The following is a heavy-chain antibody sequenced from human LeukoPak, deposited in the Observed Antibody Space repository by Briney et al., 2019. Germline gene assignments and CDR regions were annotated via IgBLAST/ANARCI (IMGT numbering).Heavy chain of an antibody. V-gene: IGHV4-31*03. D-gene: IGHD1-26*01. CDR3: ARGDAGATTTGYYYFYMDV. Sequence: PSETLSLTCSVAGASITDVGHYWTWIRQHPEKGLELIGYYYYRGSTYYSPSIKSRVTISVDTSKNQFSLKLSSVTAADTAVYYCARGDAGATTTGYYYFYMDVWGKGTTVTVS. J-gene: IGHJ6*03. CDR2: YYYRGST. CDR1: GASITDVGHY.